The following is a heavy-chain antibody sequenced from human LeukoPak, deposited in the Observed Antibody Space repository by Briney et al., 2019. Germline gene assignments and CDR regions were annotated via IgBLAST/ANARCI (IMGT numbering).Heavy chain of an antibody. CDR2: IYYSGST. CDR3: ARQPYSSGLFDY. CDR1: GGSISSGSYY. Sequence: SETLSLTCTVSGGSISSGSYYWSWIRQPPGKGLEWIGYIYYSGSTNYNPSLKSRVTISVDTSKNQFSLKLSSVTAADTAVYYCARQPYSSGLFDYWGQGTLVTVSS. D-gene: IGHD6-19*01. J-gene: IGHJ4*02. V-gene: IGHV4-61*01.